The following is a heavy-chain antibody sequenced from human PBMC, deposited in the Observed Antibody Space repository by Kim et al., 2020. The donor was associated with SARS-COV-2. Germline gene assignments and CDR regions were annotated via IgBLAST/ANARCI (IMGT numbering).Heavy chain of an antibody. CDR3: TGPYASRFDY. Sequence: GGSLRLSCAASGFTFTNAWMTWVRQAPGKGLEWVGRIKSKTDGGTTGYAAPVKGRFTISRDDSKNTLYLQMNSLKTEDTAVFYCTGPYASRFDYWGQGTLVTVSS. CDR2: IKSKTDGGTT. J-gene: IGHJ4*02. D-gene: IGHD2-2*01. V-gene: IGHV3-15*01. CDR1: GFTFTNAW.